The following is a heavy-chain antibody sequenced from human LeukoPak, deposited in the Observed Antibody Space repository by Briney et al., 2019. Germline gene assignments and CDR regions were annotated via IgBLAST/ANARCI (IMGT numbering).Heavy chain of an antibody. CDR3: ARTYDFWSGYSALYYMDV. J-gene: IGHJ6*03. CDR1: RFTFTNYA. D-gene: IGHD3-3*01. V-gene: IGHV3-23*01. Sequence: GGTLRLSCAASRFTFTNYAMSWVRQTPGKGLEWVSAISGSGGNTYYADSVKGRFTISRDNSRNTLYLQMHSLRAEDTAVYYCARTYDFWSGYSALYYMDVWGKGTTVTVSS. CDR2: ISGSGGNT.